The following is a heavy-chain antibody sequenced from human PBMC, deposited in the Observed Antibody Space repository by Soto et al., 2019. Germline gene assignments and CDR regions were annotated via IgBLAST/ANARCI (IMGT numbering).Heavy chain of an antibody. CDR1: GGSLREFGHF. J-gene: IGHJ5*01. CDR3: ATDSGGPPLNRFDS. D-gene: IGHD3-16*01. V-gene: IGHV4-31*03. CDR2: STYTGVT. Sequence: PSETLSLTCTVSGGSLREFGHFWTWIRQRPGRGLEWIGYSTYTGVTYYSPSLQSRISISVDTSKNQFSLTLNSVTAADTAVYYCATDSGGPPLNRFDSWGQGTLVNVSS.